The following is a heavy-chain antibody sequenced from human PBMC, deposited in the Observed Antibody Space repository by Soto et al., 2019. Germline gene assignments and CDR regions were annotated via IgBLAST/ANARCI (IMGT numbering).Heavy chain of an antibody. CDR3: ARESRYSYPSVGFDP. CDR1: GGTFSSYA. CDR2: IIPIFGTA. D-gene: IGHD5-18*01. V-gene: IGHV1-69*01. Sequence: QVQLLQSGAGLKRPGSSGKFSGKASGGTFSSYAISWVRQAPGQGLEGMGGIIPIFGTANYAQKFQGRVTITADESTSTAYMELSSLRSEDTAVYYCARESRYSYPSVGFDPWGQGTLVTVSS. J-gene: IGHJ5*02.